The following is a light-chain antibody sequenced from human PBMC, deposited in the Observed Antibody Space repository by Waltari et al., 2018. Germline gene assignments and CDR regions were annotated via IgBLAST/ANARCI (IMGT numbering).Light chain of an antibody. CDR1: SSDVGSYTL. V-gene: IGLV2-23*02. CDR3: CSYAGGSSWV. Sequence: QSALTQPASVSGSPGQSITISCTGTSSDVGSYTLVSWYQQHPGQAPKLMIYEVTKRPSGVSNRLSGSNSLNTASLTISGLQPEDEADYYCCSYAGGSSWVFGGGTQLTVL. J-gene: IGLJ3*02. CDR2: EVT.